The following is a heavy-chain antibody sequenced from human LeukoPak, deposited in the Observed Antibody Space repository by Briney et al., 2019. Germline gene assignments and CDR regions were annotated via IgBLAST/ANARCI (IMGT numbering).Heavy chain of an antibody. J-gene: IGHJ4*02. CDR2: IYPGDSDI. Sequence: KSGESLKISCKGSGYSFSTYWIGWVRRMPGKGLEWMGIIYPGDSDIRYSPAFQGQVTISADKSISTAYLQWSSLKASDTAMYYCARQGRNSPYYFDNWGQGTLVTVSS. CDR1: GYSFSTYW. CDR3: ARQGRNSPYYFDN. D-gene: IGHD2-15*01. V-gene: IGHV5-51*01.